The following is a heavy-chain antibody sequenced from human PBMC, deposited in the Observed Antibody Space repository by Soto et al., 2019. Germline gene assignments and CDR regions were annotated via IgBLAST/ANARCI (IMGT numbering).Heavy chain of an antibody. CDR2: MNPNSGIT. CDR1: GYTFTSYD. V-gene: IGHV1-8*01. CDR3: ASVGVVVLGSDTVYYYYYCMDV. D-gene: IGHD3-3*01. Sequence: GASVKVSCKASGYTFTSYDINWVRQATGQGLEWMGWMNPNSGITGYAQKFQGRVTMTRNTSISTAYMELSSLRSEDTAAYYCASVGVVVLGSDTVYYYYYCMDVWGQGTTVTVSS. J-gene: IGHJ6*02.